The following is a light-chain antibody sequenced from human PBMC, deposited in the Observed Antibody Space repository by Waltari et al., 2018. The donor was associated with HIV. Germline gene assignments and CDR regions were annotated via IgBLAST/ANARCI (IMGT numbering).Light chain of an antibody. CDR3: QQYYTSPRT. CDR2: RAS. J-gene: IGKJ1*01. CDR1: HRVSYSSTNKTN. V-gene: IGKV4-1*01. Sequence: DIVMTQSPDSLAVCLGERATINCKSSHRVSYSSTNKTNLAWSQQQPGQPPKLLASRASTRKPGSSDRFRGSGSVTDFSLTMGGLRAEEVAVYYCQQYYTSPRTFGQGTKVEIK.